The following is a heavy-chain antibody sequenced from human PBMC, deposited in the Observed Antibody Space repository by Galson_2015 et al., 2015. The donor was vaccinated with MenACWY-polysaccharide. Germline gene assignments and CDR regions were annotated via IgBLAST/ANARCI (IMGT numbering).Heavy chain of an antibody. V-gene: IGHV3-23*01. CDR3: AKRSERYYYDTSGYYPSDY. CDR1: GFTFSNYA. Sequence: SLRLSCAASGFTFSNYAMSWVRRAPGKGLEWISSIGGSGGSTYYADSVKGRFTISRDNSKNTLYLQMNSLRAEDTAVYYCAKRSERYYYDTSGYYPSDYWGQGTLVTVSS. CDR2: IGGSGGST. J-gene: IGHJ4*02. D-gene: IGHD3-22*01.